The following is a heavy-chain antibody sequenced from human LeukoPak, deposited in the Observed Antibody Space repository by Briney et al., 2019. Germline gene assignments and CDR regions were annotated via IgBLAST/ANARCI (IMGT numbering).Heavy chain of an antibody. CDR1: GYTFTSYY. J-gene: IGHJ5*02. V-gene: IGHV1-46*01. D-gene: IGHD4-23*01. CDR3: ARDNSVEDTAWWFDP. CDR2: INPTGGST. Sequence: ASVKVSCKASGYTFTSYYMHWVRQAPGEGLEWMGIINPTGGSTSYAQKFQGRVTMTRDMSTSTDYMELSSLRSEDTAVYYCARDNSVEDTAWWFDPWGQGTLVTVSS.